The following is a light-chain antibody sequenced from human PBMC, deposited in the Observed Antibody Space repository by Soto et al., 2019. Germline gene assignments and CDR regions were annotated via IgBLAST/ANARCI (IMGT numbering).Light chain of an antibody. V-gene: IGKV1-12*01. CDR1: QGISNW. CDR2: ATS. J-gene: IGKJ2*01. CDR3: QQANSFPYT. Sequence: DIQMTQSPSSVPASVGDRVTITCRASQGISNWLAWYQQKAGKAPKLLIYATSTLQSGVPSRFRGSGSATEFTLTISSLQPEDVATYYCQQANSFPYTFGQGTKLEIK.